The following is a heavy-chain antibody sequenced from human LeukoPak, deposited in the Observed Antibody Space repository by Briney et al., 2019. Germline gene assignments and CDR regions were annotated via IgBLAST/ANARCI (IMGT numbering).Heavy chain of an antibody. CDR3: ARASSQYQLLPGGWFDP. V-gene: IGHV4-34*01. D-gene: IGHD2-2*01. CDR2: INHSGST. CDR1: GGSFSGYY. J-gene: IGHJ5*02. Sequence: SETLSLTCAVYGGSFSGYYWSWIRQPPGKGLEWIGEINHSGSTNYNLSLKSRVTISVDTSKNQFSLKLSSVTAADTAVYYCARASSQYQLLPGGWFDPWGQGTLVTVSS.